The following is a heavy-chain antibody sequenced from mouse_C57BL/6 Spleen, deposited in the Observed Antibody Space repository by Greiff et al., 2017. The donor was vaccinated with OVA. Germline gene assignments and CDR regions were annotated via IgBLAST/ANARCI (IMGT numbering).Heavy chain of an antibody. CDR3: AREGLLGDYFDY. D-gene: IGHD2-3*01. CDR2: ISYSGST. Sequence: EVKLVESGPGMVKPSQSLSLTCTVTGYSITSGYDWHWIRHFPGNKLEWMGYISYSGSTNYNPSLKSRISITHDTSKNHFFLKLNSVTTEDTATYYCAREGLLGDYFDYWGQGTTLTVSS. J-gene: IGHJ2*01. V-gene: IGHV3-1*01. CDR1: GYSITSGYD.